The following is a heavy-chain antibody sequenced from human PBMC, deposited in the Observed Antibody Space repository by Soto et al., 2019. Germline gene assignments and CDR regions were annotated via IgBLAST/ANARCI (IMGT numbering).Heavy chain of an antibody. J-gene: IGHJ2*01. CDR1: GFTFSSYA. V-gene: IGHV3-23*01. CDR2: ISGSGGST. D-gene: IGHD6-13*01. CDR3: AKGWKEQQLLTLGWYFDL. Sequence: EVQLLESGGGLVQPGGSLRLSCAASGFTFSSYAMSWVRQAPGKGLEWVSAISGSGGSTYYADSVKGRFTISRDNSKNTLYLQMNSLRAEDTAVYYCAKGWKEQQLLTLGWYFDLWGRGTLVTVSS.